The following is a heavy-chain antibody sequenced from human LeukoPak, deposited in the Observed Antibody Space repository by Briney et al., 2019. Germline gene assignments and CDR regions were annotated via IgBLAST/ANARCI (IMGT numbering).Heavy chain of an antibody. CDR1: GFTFTSSA. J-gene: IGHJ4*02. CDR2: IVVGSGIT. CDR3: AADSGATLSQGDY. D-gene: IGHD1-26*01. V-gene: IGHV1-58*01. Sequence: PVKVSCKASGFTFTSSAVQWVRQARRQRLEWIGWIVVGSGITNYAQKFQERVTITRDMSTSTAYMELSSLRSEDTAVYYCAADSGATLSQGDYWGQGTLVTVSS.